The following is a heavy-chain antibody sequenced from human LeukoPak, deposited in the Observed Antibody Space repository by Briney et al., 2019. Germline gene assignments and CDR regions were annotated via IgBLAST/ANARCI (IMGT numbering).Heavy chain of an antibody. V-gene: IGHV4-34*01. D-gene: IGHD3-9*01. Sequence: PSETLSLTCAVYGGSFSGYYWSWIRQPPGKGLEWIGEINHSGSTNYNPSLKSRVTISVDTSKNQFSLKLSSVTAADTAVYYCARSSWDYDILTTEALDIWGQGTMVTVSS. J-gene: IGHJ3*02. CDR2: INHSGST. CDR1: GGSFSGYY. CDR3: ARSSWDYDILTTEALDI.